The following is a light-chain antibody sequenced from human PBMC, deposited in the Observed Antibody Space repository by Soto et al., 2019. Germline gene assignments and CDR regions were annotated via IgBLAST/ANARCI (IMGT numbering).Light chain of an antibody. CDR3: QQYTTSSWT. CDR1: QNVANY. Sequence: EIVLTQSPATLSLSPGERATLSCRASQNVANYLDWYQQKPGQAPRLLIYGTSSRATGIPDRFSGSGSGTDFTLTISRLEPEDFAVYYCQQYTTSSWTFGQGTKVDIK. CDR2: GTS. J-gene: IGKJ1*01. V-gene: IGKV3-20*01.